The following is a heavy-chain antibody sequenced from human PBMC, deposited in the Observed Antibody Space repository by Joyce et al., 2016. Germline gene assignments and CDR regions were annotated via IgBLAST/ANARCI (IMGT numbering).Heavy chain of an antibody. CDR3: AKDLYFYDGSDSYTPGYLDY. D-gene: IGHD3-22*01. J-gene: IGHJ4*02. CDR2: IAFAGNNR. V-gene: IGHV3-30-3*01. Sequence: QVQLVESGGGVVQPGRSLRLSCVASGFTFSNYAMHWVRQAAGNGLEWVAVIAFAGNNRDYADSVKGRLTISRDNSTNTLYLQMNSLRTEDMAVYFCAKDLYFYDGSDSYTPGYLDYWGQGTLVTVSS. CDR1: GFTFSNYA.